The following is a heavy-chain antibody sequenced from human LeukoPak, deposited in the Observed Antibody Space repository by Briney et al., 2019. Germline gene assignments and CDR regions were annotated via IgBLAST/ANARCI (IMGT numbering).Heavy chain of an antibody. D-gene: IGHD5-18*01. V-gene: IGHV3-48*03. J-gene: IGHJ4*02. Sequence: LPGGPLRLSCAASGFTFSSYEMNWVRQAPGKGLEWVSYISSSGSTIYYADSVKGRFTISRDNAKNSLYLQMNSLRAEDTAVYYCARDRARDTAMTEFDYWGQGTLVTVSS. CDR2: ISSSGSTI. CDR3: ARDRARDTAMTEFDY. CDR1: GFTFSSYE.